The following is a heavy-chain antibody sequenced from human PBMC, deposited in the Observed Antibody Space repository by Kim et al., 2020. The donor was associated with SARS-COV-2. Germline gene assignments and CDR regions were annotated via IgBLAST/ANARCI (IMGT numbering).Heavy chain of an antibody. D-gene: IGHD4-17*01. J-gene: IGHJ4*02. Sequence: YAASVKGRFTISRDNSKNTLYLQMNSLRAEDTAVYYCAIPDYGDYSGLDYWGQGTLVTVSS. CDR3: AIPDYGDYSGLDY. V-gene: IGHV3-23*01.